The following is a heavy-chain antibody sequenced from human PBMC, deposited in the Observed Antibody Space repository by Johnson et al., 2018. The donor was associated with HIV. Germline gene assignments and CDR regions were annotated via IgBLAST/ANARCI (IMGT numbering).Heavy chain of an antibody. CDR1: GLTVSSNY. CDR2: IYSGGST. CDR3: ARGGWLGYCSSTSCSKDAFDI. D-gene: IGHD2-2*01. V-gene: IGHV3-66*01. J-gene: IGHJ3*02. Sequence: VQLVESGGGLVQPGGSLRLSCAASGLTVSSNYMSWVRQAPGKGLEWVSIIYSGGSTYYADSVRGRVTGSRDISKNTLYLQMNSLRDEDTAVYYCARGGWLGYCSSTSCSKDAFDIWGQGTMVTVSS.